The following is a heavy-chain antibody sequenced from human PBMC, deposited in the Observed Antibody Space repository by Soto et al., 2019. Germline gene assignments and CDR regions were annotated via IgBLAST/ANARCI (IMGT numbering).Heavy chain of an antibody. V-gene: IGHV3-23*01. J-gene: IGHJ4*02. Sequence: GSLRLSCAASGFTFDTFTMTWVRQAPGKGLEWVSSVSGSGVTTKYSDPVKGRFTISRDNSKNTLYLQLNTLTAEDTAVYYCVRNSGYDFWSGFLYWGQGALVTVYS. CDR3: VRNSGYDFWSGFLY. CDR1: GFTFDTFT. D-gene: IGHD3-3*01. CDR2: VSGSGVTT.